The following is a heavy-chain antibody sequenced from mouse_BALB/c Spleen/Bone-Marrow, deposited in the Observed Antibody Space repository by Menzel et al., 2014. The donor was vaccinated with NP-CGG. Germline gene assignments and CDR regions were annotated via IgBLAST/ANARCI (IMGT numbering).Heavy chain of an antibody. D-gene: IGHD2-14*01. CDR3: ARKVRYDGFGY. Sequence: QVQLKESGAELAKPGASVKMSCKASGYTFTSYWMHWVKQRPGQGLEWIGYINPSTGYTEYNQKFKDKATLTADKSSSTAYMQLSSLTSEDSAVYYCARKVRYDGFGYWGQGTTLTVSS. CDR1: GYTFTSYW. CDR2: INPSTGYT. J-gene: IGHJ2*01. V-gene: IGHV1-7*01.